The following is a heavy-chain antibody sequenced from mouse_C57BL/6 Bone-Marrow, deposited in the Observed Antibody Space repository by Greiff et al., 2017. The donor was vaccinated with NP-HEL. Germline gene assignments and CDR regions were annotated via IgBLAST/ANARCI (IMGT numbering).Heavy chain of an antibody. CDR2: IDPSDSYT. J-gene: IGHJ4*01. CDR1: GYTFTSYW. D-gene: IGHD2-2*01. V-gene: IGHV1-69*01. Sequence: QVQLKQSGAELVMPGASVKLSCKASGYTFTSYWMHWVKQRPGQGLEWIGEIDPSDSYTNYNQKFKGKSTLTVDKSSSTAYMQLSSLTSEDSAVYYCARKGGYDCYAMDYWGQGTSVTVSS. CDR3: ARKGGYDCYAMDY.